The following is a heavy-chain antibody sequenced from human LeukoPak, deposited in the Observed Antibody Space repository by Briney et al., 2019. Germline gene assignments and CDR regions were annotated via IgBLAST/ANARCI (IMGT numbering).Heavy chain of an antibody. CDR2: ISGSGGST. J-gene: IGHJ5*02. CDR3: AKGPTIFGVVIHNWFDP. Sequence: GGSLRLSCAASGFTFSSYAMSWVRQAPGKGLEWVSAISGSGGSTYYADSVKGRFTISRDNSKNTLYLQMNSLRAEDTAVYYCAKGPTIFGVVIHNWFDPWGQGTLVTVSS. V-gene: IGHV3-23*01. D-gene: IGHD3-3*01. CDR1: GFTFSSYA.